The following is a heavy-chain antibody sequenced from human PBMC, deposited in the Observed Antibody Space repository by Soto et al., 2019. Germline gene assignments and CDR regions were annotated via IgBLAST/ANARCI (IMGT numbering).Heavy chain of an antibody. Sequence: SETLSLTCTVSGGSISSYYWSWIRQPPGKGLEWIGYIYYSGSTNYNPSLKSRVTISVDTSKNQFSLKLSSVTAADTAVYYCARGTKDHMAFEYWGQGTRVTVSS. J-gene: IGHJ4*02. CDR1: GGSISSYY. CDR2: IYYSGST. V-gene: IGHV4-59*01. D-gene: IGHD2-21*01. CDR3: ARGTKDHMAFEY.